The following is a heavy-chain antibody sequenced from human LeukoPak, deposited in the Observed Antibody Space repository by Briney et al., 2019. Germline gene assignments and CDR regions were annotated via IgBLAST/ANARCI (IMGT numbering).Heavy chain of an antibody. CDR3: ASSIAAAPFFDY. CDR1: GGSFSGYY. CDR2: INHSGST. V-gene: IGHV4-34*01. J-gene: IGHJ4*02. Sequence: SETLSLTCAVYGGSFSGYYWSWIRQPPGKGLEWIWEINHSGSTNYNPSLKSRVTISVGTSKNQFSLKLSSVTAADTAVYDCASSIAAAPFFDYWGQGTLVTVSS. D-gene: IGHD6-13*01.